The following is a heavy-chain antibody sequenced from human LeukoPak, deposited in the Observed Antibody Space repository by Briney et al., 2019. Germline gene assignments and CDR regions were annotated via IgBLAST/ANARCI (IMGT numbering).Heavy chain of an antibody. D-gene: IGHD2/OR15-2a*01. CDR3: ARDGPRISSTDYYYGMDV. CDR2: ISSSGSTI. CDR1: GFTFSSYE. V-gene: IGHV3-48*03. J-gene: IGHJ6*04. Sequence: SGGSLRLSCAASGFTFSSYEMNWVRQAPGKGLEWVSYISSSGSTIYYADSVKGRFTISRDNAKNSLYLQMNSLRAEDTAVYYCARDGPRISSTDYYYGMDVWGKGTTVTVSS.